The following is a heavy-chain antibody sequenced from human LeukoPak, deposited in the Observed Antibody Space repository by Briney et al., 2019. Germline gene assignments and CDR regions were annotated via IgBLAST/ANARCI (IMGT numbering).Heavy chain of an antibody. D-gene: IGHD6-19*01. CDR3: ASLNVAVDAFDI. V-gene: IGHV1-18*01. CDR1: GYTFTSYG. J-gene: IGHJ3*02. CDR2: ISAYNGNT. Sequence: ASVKVSCKASGYTFTSYGISWVRQAPGQGLEWMGWISAYNGNTNYAQKLQGRVTMTTDTSTSTAYMELRSLRSDDTAVYYCASLNVAVDAFDIWGQGTMVTVSS.